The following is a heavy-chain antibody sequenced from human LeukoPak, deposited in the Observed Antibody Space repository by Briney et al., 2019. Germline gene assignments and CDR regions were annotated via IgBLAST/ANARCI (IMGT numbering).Heavy chain of an antibody. CDR2: INPNSGVT. CDR3: QRDYYGSGSYSTDC. D-gene: IGHD3-10*01. CDR1: GYTFTDYQ. V-gene: IGHV1-2*02. J-gene: IGHJ4*02. Sequence: ASVKVSCKSSGYTFTDYQVHWVRRAPGQGLEWMGWINPNSGVTNYAQKFQGRVTMTRDTSIGTAYMDLSRLRSDDTAVYYCQRDYYGSGSYSTDCWGQGTLVTVSS.